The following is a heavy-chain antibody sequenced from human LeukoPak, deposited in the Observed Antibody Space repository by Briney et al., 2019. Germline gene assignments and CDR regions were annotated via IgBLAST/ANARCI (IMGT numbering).Heavy chain of an antibody. CDR1: GYTFTGYY. V-gene: IGHV1-2*06. D-gene: IGHD3-22*01. J-gene: IGHJ6*03. Sequence: GASVKVSCMASGYTFTGYYMHWVRQAPGQGLEWMGRINPNSGGTNYAQKFQGRVTMTRDTSISTAYMELSRLGSDDTAVYYCARAFYYDSSGYLPGYYYYMDVWGKGTTVTVSS. CDR3: ARAFYYDSSGYLPGYYYYMDV. CDR2: INPNSGGT.